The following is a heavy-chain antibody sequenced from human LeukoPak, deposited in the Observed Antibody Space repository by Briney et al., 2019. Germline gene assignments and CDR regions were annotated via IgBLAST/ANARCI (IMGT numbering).Heavy chain of an antibody. V-gene: IGHV3-33*01. CDR3: ARQYHYCSSSNCYGVYYFDY. D-gene: IGHD2-2*01. CDR1: GFTFSSYG. Sequence: GGSLRLSCAASGFTFSSYGMHWVRQAPGKGLEWVAVIWYDGGNEYYADSVKGRFTISRDNSKNTLYLQINSLRAEDTAVYYCARQYHYCSSSNCYGVYYFDYWGQGTLVTVSS. J-gene: IGHJ4*02. CDR2: IWYDGGNE.